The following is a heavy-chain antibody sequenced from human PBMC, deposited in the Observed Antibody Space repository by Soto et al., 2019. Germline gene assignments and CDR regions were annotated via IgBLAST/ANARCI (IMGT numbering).Heavy chain of an antibody. CDR2: ISGGASEK. CDR3: VREACQRFDH. J-gene: IGHJ4*02. V-gene: IGHV3-7*01. D-gene: IGHD6-25*01. Sequence: EVQLVDSGGGLVQPGGSLRLSCEASGFMFSAYWMSWVRQDPRKGLEWVATISGGASEKFYVDSVRGRFTISRDDSKNSQYLQMNSLRDEDTAVYYLVREACQRFDHWGQGTLVTVSS. CDR1: GFMFSAYW.